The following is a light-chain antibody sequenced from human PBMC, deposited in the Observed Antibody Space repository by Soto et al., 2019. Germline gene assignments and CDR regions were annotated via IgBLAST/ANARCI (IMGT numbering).Light chain of an antibody. CDR3: TEYTNSSTLV. CDR1: SSDVGAYNY. Sequence: QSALTQPASVSGSPGQSISISCTGTSSDVGAYNYVSWYQQHPGKAPKLMIYDVSSRPSGVSNRFSGSKSGNTASLTISGLQADVEADYSSTEYTNSSTLVFGGGTKVNVL. CDR2: DVS. V-gene: IGLV2-14*03. J-gene: IGLJ3*02.